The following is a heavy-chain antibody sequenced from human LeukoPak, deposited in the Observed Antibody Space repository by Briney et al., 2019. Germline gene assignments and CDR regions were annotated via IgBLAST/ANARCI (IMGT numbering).Heavy chain of an antibody. V-gene: IGHV4-4*07. CDR2: IYTSGST. CDR1: GGSISSYY. Sequence: PSETLSLTCTVSGGSISSYYWSWIRQPAGKGLEWIGRIYTSGSTNYNPPLKSRVTMSVDTPKNQFSLKLSSVTAADTAVYYCARRGPYSSLDYWGQGTLVTVSS. CDR3: ARRGPYSSLDY. D-gene: IGHD2-15*01. J-gene: IGHJ4*02.